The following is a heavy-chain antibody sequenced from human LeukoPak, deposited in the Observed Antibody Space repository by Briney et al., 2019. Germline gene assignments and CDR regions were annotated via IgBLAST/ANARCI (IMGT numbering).Heavy chain of an antibody. CDR3: TTVELWLGRALLY. Sequence: PGGSLRLSCAASGFIFTNAWMNWVRQAPGKGLEWVGRIKRQSDGGTTDYAAPVKGRFTISRDDSQNTQYLQMYSLKTEDTAVYYCTTVELWLGRALLYWGQGSLVTVSS. V-gene: IGHV3-15*01. J-gene: IGHJ4*02. CDR1: GFIFTNAW. D-gene: IGHD6-19*01. CDR2: IKRQSDGGTT.